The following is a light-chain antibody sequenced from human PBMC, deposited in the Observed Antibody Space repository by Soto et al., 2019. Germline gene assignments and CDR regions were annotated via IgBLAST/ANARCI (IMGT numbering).Light chain of an antibody. V-gene: IGKV1-5*03. Sequence: DIQMTQSPSTLSASVGDRVTITCRASQSISNWLAWYQQKPGKAPKLLIYKASSLESVVPSRFSGSGSGTEFTLTISSLQPDDFATYYCQQYNSSFGGGTKVEIK. CDR2: KAS. CDR3: QQYNSS. J-gene: IGKJ4*01. CDR1: QSISNW.